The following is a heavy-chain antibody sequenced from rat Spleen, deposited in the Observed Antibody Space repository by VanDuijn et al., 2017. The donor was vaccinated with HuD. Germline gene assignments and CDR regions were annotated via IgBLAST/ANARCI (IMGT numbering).Heavy chain of an antibody. CDR2: IWTGGST. CDR1: GFSLSSYG. D-gene: IGHD1-1*01. CDR3: ARGFRFYTGDYFDY. J-gene: IGHJ2*01. Sequence: QVQLKESGPGLVQPSQTLSLTCTVSGFSLSSYGVIWVRQPTGKGLEWMGIIWTGGSTDYNSALRSRLSISRDTSKSQVFLKMNSLQTEDIATYYCARGFRFYTGDYFDYWGQGVMVTVSS. V-gene: IGHV2-30*01.